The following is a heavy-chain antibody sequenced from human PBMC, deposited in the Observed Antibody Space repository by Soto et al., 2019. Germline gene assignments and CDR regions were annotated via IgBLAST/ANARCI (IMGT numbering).Heavy chain of an antibody. V-gene: IGHV1-18*01. CDR3: ARVPSYYYCSGSYYSYASYYYYMDV. J-gene: IGHJ6*03. Sequence: APVKVSCKTSGYTFTSYGISWVRQAPGQGLEWMGWISAYNGNTNYAQKLQGRVTMTTDTSTSTAYMELRSLRSDDTAVYYCARVPSYYYCSGSYYSYASYYYYMDVWGKGTTVTVSS. CDR2: ISAYNGNT. CDR1: GYTFTSYG. D-gene: IGHD3-10*01.